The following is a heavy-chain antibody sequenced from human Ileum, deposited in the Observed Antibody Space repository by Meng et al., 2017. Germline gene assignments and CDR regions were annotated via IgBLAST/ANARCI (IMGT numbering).Heavy chain of an antibody. CDR2: IFQSGRT. V-gene: IGHV4-4*02. Sequence: QVQLQESGPRLVKPSGTLSLTCAVSGTWWSWVRQPPGKGLEWIGEIFQSGRTNYNPSLKSQVTISIDKSKSQISLQLSAVTAADTAVYSCATSNDRDVYYLGYWGQGTLVTVSS. CDR3: ATSNDRDVYYLGY. J-gene: IGHJ4*02. CDR1: GTW. D-gene: IGHD3-22*01.